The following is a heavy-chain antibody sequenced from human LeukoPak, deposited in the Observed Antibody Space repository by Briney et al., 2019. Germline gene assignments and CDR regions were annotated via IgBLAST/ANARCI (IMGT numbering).Heavy chain of an antibody. CDR3: ARLVYSSSSFGVNYYYYMDV. J-gene: IGHJ6*03. Sequence: SETLSLTCTVSGDSISSYYWSWIRQPPGKGLEWIGYIYYSRSTNYNPSLKSRVTISVDTSKNQFSLKLSSVTAADTAVYYCARLVYSSSSFGVNYYYYMDVWGKGTTVTVSS. CDR2: IYYSRST. V-gene: IGHV4-59*01. D-gene: IGHD6-6*01. CDR1: GDSISSYY.